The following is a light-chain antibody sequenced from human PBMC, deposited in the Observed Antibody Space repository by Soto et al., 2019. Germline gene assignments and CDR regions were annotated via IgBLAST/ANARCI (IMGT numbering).Light chain of an antibody. CDR3: SSYTTSSTVA. Sequence: QSALTKPACVSRSPGQSITISCTETSSDVGGYNYVSWYQQHPGKAPKLMIFDVSNRPSGISSRFSGSKSGNTASLTISGLQAEDEADYYCSSYTTSSTVAFGGGTKVTVL. V-gene: IGLV2-14*01. CDR2: DVS. CDR1: SSDVGGYNY. J-gene: IGLJ3*02.